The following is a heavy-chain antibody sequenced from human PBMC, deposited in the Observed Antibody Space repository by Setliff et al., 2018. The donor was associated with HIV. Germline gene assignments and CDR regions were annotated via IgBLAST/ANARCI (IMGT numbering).Heavy chain of an antibody. CDR3: ARFPSSTSFYYFDY. J-gene: IGHJ4*02. Sequence: SETLSLTCAVSGYSISSGYYWCWIRQPPGKGLEWIGSIYYSGNTYYNPSLKSRVTISVDTSKNQFSLKLYSVTAADTAVYYCARFPSSTSFYYFDYWGQGTLVTVSS. V-gene: IGHV4-38-2*01. CDR2: IYYSGNT. D-gene: IGHD2-2*01. CDR1: GYSISSGYY.